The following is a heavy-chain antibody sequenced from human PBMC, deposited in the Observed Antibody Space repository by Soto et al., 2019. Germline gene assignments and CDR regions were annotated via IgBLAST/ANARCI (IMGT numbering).Heavy chain of an antibody. CDR3: ARQGRGESYFDY. J-gene: IGHJ4*02. D-gene: IGHD3-16*01. Sequence: SETLSLTCTVSGGSISSYYWSWIRQPPGKGLEWIGYIYYSGSTNYNPSLKSRVTISVDTSKNQFSLKLSSVTAADTAVYYCARQGRGESYFDYWGKGTLVTVSS. V-gene: IGHV4-59*08. CDR1: GGSISSYY. CDR2: IYYSGST.